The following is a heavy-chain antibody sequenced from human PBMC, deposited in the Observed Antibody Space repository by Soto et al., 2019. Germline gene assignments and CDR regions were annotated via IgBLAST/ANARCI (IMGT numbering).Heavy chain of an antibody. CDR1: GFPFSSYG. V-gene: IGHV3-30*18. CDR2: ISDDVSKA. J-gene: IGHJ4*02. Sequence: QVQLVESGGGVVQPWRSLRLYCDASGFPFSSYGIHWVRQVPGKGLAWAAVISDDVSKAWYAGSVKARFTISRDNSKNTLSLKMHSLTPENMDVYYCVKDLYSGSPREGADSWRQGTRVHVSS. CDR3: VKDLYSGSPREGADS. D-gene: IGHD1-26*01.